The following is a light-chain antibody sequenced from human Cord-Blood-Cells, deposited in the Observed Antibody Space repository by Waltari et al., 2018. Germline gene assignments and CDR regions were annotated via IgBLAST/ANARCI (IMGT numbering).Light chain of an antibody. CDR1: QRVSSSY. J-gene: IGKJ2*03. CDR3: QQYGSSPPYS. Sequence: EIVLTQSPGTLSLSPGERATLSCRASQRVSSSYLAWYQQKPGQAPRLLIYGASSRATGIPDGFSGSGSGTDFTLTISRLEPEDFAVYYCQQYGSSPPYSFGQGTKLEIK. CDR2: GAS. V-gene: IGKV3-20*01.